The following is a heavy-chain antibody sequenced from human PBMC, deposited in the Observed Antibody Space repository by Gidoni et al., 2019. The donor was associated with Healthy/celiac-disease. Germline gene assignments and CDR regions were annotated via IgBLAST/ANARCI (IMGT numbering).Heavy chain of an antibody. D-gene: IGHD3-22*01. CDR3: AREVIRSESRGRWFRGDV. J-gene: IGHJ6*02. CDR2: INPNSGGT. V-gene: IGHV1-2*02. CDR1: GYTFTGYY. Sequence: TKPGASVQVSCTASGYTFTGYYMHWVRQAPGQGLEWMGWINPNSGGTNYAQKCQGRVTMTRDTSISTAYMEQRRPGYDVTLGQDCAREVIRSESRGRWFRGDVWGQGTTVTVSS.